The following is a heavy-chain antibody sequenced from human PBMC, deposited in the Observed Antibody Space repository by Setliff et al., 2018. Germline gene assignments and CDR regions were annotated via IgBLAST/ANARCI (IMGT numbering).Heavy chain of an antibody. J-gene: IGHJ3*02. CDR2: IYPGDSDT. D-gene: IGHD3-3*01. CDR3: ARQAISGSNAFDI. CDR1: GYTFTNYW. Sequence: PGESLKISCKGSGYTFTNYWIGWVRQMPGKGLEWMGIIYPGDSDTGYSPSFQGQVTISADKSISIAYLQWSSLKASDTAMYYCARQAISGSNAFDIWGQGTLVTVSS. V-gene: IGHV5-51*01.